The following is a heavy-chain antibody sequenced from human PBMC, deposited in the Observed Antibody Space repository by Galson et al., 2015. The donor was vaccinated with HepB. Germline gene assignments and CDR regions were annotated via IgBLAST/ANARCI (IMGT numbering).Heavy chain of an antibody. D-gene: IGHD2-8*01. V-gene: IGHV3-33*03. CDR1: GFTFSRYA. J-gene: IGHJ3*01. CDR3: AKDRWDLLRMGAFDV. CDR2: IWYDGSKK. Sequence: SLRLSCAASGFTFSRYAMHWVRQAPGKGLEWVAVIWYDGSKKYFADSVKVRFTISRDNSKNSLYLQMNSLRPEDTAVYYCAKDRWDLLRMGAFDVWGQGTLVTVSS.